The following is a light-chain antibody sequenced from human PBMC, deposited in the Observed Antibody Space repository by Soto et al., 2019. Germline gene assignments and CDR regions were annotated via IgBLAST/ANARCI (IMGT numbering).Light chain of an antibody. Sequence: IVLTQSPATLFLSPGERATLCCRASPSVSNYLAWYQQKPCKATRXLIYXASNRATGIPAMFSGSGYGTDFTITISSLEPEDVDVYYCHLRSNRPTFGAGTKVDIK. CDR1: PSVSNY. CDR2: XAS. CDR3: HLRSNRPT. V-gene: IGKV3-11*01. J-gene: IGKJ4*02.